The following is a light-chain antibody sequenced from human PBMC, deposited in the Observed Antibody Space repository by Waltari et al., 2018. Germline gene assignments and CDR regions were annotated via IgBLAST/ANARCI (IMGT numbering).Light chain of an antibody. J-gene: IGLJ3*02. CDR3: AAWDDSLSGRV. CDR1: NSNIGSHT. Sequence: QSVLTQPPSASGTPGQGVIISCSGSNSNIGSHTLYWYPHLPGTAPKLLIYKNNQRPSGVPERFSGSKSGTSASLAISGLRSEDEADYYCAAWDDSLSGRVFGGGTKLTVL. CDR2: KNN. V-gene: IGLV1-47*01.